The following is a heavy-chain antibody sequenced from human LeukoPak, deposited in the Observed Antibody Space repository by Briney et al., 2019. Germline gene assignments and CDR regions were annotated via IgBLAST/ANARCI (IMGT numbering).Heavy chain of an antibody. J-gene: IGHJ2*01. Sequence: PSETLSLTCSVSGDSMSGYYWSWIRQPPGKGLEWIGYIYYSGSTNYNPSLKSRVTISVDTSKNQFSLKLSSVTAADTAVYYCARLLIGYYGSGSYGAFDLWGRGTLVTVSP. CDR1: GDSMSGYY. D-gene: IGHD3-10*01. CDR2: IYYSGST. CDR3: ARLLIGYYGSGSYGAFDL. V-gene: IGHV4-59*08.